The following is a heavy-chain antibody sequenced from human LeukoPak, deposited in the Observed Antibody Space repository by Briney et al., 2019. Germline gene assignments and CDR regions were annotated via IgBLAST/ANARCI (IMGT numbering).Heavy chain of an antibody. V-gene: IGHV3-21*01. D-gene: IGHD3-3*01. CDR2: ISASSGYI. CDR1: GFIFSDYA. CDR3: ARGVITIFGEYYYYMDV. J-gene: IGHJ6*03. Sequence: AGGSLRLSCAASGFIFSDYAMTWVRQAPGKGLEWVASISASSGYIYYADSVKGRFTISRDNAKSSLYLQMNSLRADDTAVYGCARGVITIFGEYYYYMDVWGKGTTVTVSS.